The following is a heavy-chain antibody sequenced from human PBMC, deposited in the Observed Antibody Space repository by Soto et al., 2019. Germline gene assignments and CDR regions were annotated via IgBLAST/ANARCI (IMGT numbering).Heavy chain of an antibody. D-gene: IGHD3-10*01. J-gene: IGHJ4*02. CDR1: GFTFSQFG. CDR2: IWADGKEE. CDR3: ARDRGRPFDY. V-gene: IGHV3-33*01. Sequence: HPGGSLRLSCTASGFTFSQFGMHWVRQAPGKGLQWVALIWADGKEEYVGGSVKGRFTISRDNSKNTLYLHIDILTVDDTAVYYCARDRGRPFDYWGQGTLVTVSS.